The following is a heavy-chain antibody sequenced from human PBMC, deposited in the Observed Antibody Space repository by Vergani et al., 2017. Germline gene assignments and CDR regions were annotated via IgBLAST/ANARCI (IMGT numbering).Heavy chain of an antibody. CDR3: ARDRYYYDSSGPSSTAFDI. CDR2: MNPNSGNT. V-gene: IGHV1-8*03. J-gene: IGHJ3*02. CDR1: GYTFTSYD. Sequence: QVPLVQSGAAVKKPGASVKVSCKASGYTFTSYDINWVRQATGQGLEWMGWMNPNSGNTGYAQKFQGRVTITRNTSISTAYMELSSLRSEDTAVYYCARDRYYYDSSGPSSTAFDIWGQGTMVTVSS. D-gene: IGHD3-22*01.